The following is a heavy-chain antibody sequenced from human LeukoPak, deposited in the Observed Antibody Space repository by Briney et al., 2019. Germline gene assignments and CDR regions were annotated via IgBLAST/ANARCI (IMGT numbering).Heavy chain of an antibody. J-gene: IGHJ4*01. CDR2: INPNSGGT. V-gene: IGHV1-2*02. CDR3: ASQQRVRNDFDY. D-gene: IGHD6-13*01. CDR1: GYTFTSYY. Sequence: GASVKVSCKASGYTFTSYYIHWVRQAPGLGLEWMAWINPNSGGTRFAPKFQGRVSLTRDTSISTTFMELSSLKSDDTAVYYCASQQRVRNDFDYWGQGTLVTVSS.